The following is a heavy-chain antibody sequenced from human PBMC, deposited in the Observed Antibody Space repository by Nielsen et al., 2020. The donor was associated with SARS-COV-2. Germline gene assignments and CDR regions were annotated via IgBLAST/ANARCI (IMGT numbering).Heavy chain of an antibody. CDR1: GFTFSSYA. Sequence: GESLKISCAASGFTFSSYAMSWVRQAPGKGLEWVSAISGSGGSTYYADSVKGRFTISRDNAKNSLYLQMNSLRAEDTALYYCAKDRSSGSYTNWFDPWGQGTLVTVSS. CDR2: ISGSGGST. J-gene: IGHJ5*02. V-gene: IGHV3-23*01. CDR3: AKDRSSGSYTNWFDP. D-gene: IGHD1-26*01.